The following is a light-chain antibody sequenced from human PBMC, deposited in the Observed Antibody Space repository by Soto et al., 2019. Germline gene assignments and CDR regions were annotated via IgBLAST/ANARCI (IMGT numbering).Light chain of an antibody. V-gene: IGLV1-44*01. Sequence: QPVLTQPPSASGIPGQRVTISCSGSSSNIGSNTVNWYQQLPGTAPKLLIYSNNQRPSGVPDRFSGSKSGTSASLAISGLQSEDEADYYCAAWDDSLNGYVFGTGTKLTVL. CDR2: SNN. CDR1: SSNIGSNT. J-gene: IGLJ1*01. CDR3: AAWDDSLNGYV.